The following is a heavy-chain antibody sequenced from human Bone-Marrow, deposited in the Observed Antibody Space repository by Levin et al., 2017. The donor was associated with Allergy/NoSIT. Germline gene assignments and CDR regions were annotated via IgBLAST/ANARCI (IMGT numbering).Heavy chain of an antibody. CDR3: ARSPWGVRESEEALDAFDI. V-gene: IGHV4-4*07. D-gene: IGHD3-10*01. CDR1: GGSISDYY. J-gene: IGHJ3*02. CDR2: IFTSGSA. Sequence: PSQTLSLTCAVSGGSISDYYWSWLRQPAGKGLEWIGRIFTSGSADFNPSPKSRVTISVDRSQNQFSLTLSSVTAADAAVYCCARSPWGVRESEEALDAFDIWGQGTRVTGSS.